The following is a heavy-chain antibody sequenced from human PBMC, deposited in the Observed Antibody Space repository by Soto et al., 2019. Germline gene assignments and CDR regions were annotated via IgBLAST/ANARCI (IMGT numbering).Heavy chain of an antibody. V-gene: IGHV4-30-2*06. CDR3: ASSVVTPNVLTGNGIDS. J-gene: IGHJ4*02. D-gene: IGHD3-9*01. CDR2: IYHTGNA. Sequence: SETLSLTCVVSGGSVSSGGYSWSWIRQSPEKGLEWIGYIYHTGNAYYTPSLKSRVTMSLDKSNNQFSLKLTSLTAADTAVYFCASSVVTPNVLTGNGIDSWGQGVLVTVSS. CDR1: GGSVSSGGYS.